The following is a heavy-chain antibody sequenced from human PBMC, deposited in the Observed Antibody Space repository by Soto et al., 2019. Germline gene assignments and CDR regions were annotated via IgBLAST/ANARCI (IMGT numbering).Heavy chain of an antibody. CDR1: GGSLNSGDYR. D-gene: IGHD1-20*01. CDR2: IYYIGGS. V-gene: IGHV4-30-4*01. J-gene: IGHJ5*02. Sequence: QVQLQESGPGLVKPSQTLSLTCTVSGGSLNSGDYRWSWIRQPPGKGLEWIGSIYYIGGSDYNPSLTTRMDISSETSQNQFSLNLSSVTAADTAIYYCARAFITAHGGWFDPWGQGTLVTVSS. CDR3: ARAFITAHGGWFDP.